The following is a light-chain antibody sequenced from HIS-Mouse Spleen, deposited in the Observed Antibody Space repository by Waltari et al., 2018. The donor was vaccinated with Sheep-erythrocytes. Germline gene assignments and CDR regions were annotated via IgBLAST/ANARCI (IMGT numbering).Light chain of an antibody. CDR2: KIS. CDR3: QQYGSSPWT. Sequence: DIVMTQTPLSSPVTLGQPASISCRSSQSLVHSDGNTYLSWLQQRPGQPPRLLIYKISSRFSGVPDRFSGSGSGTDFTLTISRLEPEDFAVYYCQQYGSSPWTFGQGTKVEIK. V-gene: IGKV2-24*01. CDR1: QSLVHSDGNTY. J-gene: IGKJ1*01.